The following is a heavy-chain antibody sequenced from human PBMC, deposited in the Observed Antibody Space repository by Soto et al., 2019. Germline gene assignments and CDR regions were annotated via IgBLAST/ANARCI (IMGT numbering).Heavy chain of an antibody. J-gene: IGHJ6*02. CDR1: GGSISSYY. D-gene: IGHD2-21*02. V-gene: IGHV4-59*01. Sequence: SETLSLTCTVSGGSISSYYWSWIRQPPGKGLEWIEYIYYSGSTNYNPSLKSRVTISVDTSKNQFSLKLSSVTAADTAVYYCARDSAFQDCGGDCSPRPPYYYYGMDVWGQGTTVTVSS. CDR3: ARDSAFQDCGGDCSPRPPYYYYGMDV. CDR2: IYYSGST.